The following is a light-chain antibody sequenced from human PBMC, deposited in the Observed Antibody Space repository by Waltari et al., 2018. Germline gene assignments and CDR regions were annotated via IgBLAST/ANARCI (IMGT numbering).Light chain of an antibody. Sequence: SSELTQDPTVSVALGQTVRITCPGDSLSRYYPSWYQQRPGQAPILVLYGQNSRPSGIPDRFSGSIAGDTASLTITGAQADDEADYYCHSRDSSSTRFFGGGTRLTV. V-gene: IGLV3-19*01. CDR3: HSRDSSSTRF. J-gene: IGLJ2*01. CDR2: GQN. CDR1: SLSRYY.